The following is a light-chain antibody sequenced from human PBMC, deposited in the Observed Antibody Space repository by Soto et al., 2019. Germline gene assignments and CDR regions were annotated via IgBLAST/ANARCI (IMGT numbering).Light chain of an antibody. J-gene: IGKJ2*01. Sequence: EMVLTQSPGTLSLSPGERATLSCRASQSVSSSSLAWYQQKPGQAPRLLIYGASSRATGIPDRFSGSGTGIDFTLTISRLEPEDFAVYYCQQYGSSTIFGPATKLEIK. CDR2: GAS. V-gene: IGKV3-20*01. CDR1: QSVSSSS. CDR3: QQYGSSTI.